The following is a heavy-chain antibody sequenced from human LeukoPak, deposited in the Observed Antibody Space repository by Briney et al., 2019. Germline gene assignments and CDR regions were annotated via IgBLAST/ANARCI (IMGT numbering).Heavy chain of an antibody. CDR2: ISSSSSYT. Sequence: GGSLRLSCAASGFNFSDYYMSWIRQAPGKGLEWVSYISSSSSYTNYADSVKGRFTISRDNAKNSLYLQMNSLRAEDTAVYYCARVYSSGWTIFDYWGQGTLVTVSS. V-gene: IGHV3-11*05. CDR3: ARVYSSGWTIFDY. J-gene: IGHJ4*02. D-gene: IGHD6-19*01. CDR1: GFNFSDYY.